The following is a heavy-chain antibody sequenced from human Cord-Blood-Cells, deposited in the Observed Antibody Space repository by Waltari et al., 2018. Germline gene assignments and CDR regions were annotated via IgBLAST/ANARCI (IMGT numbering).Heavy chain of an antibody. D-gene: IGHD6-13*01. Sequence: QVQLQESGPGLVKPSGPLSLTCAAPGGPITRSNGWVWVRQPPGKGLEWIGEIYHSGSTNYNPSLKSRVTISVDKSKNQFSLKLSSVTAADTAVYYCARREAAGTYFQHWGQGTLVTVSS. J-gene: IGHJ1*01. CDR1: GGPITRSNG. CDR2: IYHSGST. CDR3: ARREAAGTYFQH. V-gene: IGHV4-4*02.